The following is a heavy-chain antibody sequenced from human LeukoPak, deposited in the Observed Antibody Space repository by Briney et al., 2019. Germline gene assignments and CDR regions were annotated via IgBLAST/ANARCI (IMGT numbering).Heavy chain of an antibody. V-gene: IGHV3-9*01. J-gene: IGHJ4*02. Sequence: GGSLRLSCAASGFTFDDYAMHWVRQAPGKGLEWVSGISWNSGSIGYADSVKGRFTISRDNAKNSLYLQMNSLRAEDTALYYCARLVVPAATGDYWGQGALVTVSS. CDR1: GFTFDDYA. CDR3: ARLVVPAATGDY. CDR2: ISWNSGSI. D-gene: IGHD2-2*01.